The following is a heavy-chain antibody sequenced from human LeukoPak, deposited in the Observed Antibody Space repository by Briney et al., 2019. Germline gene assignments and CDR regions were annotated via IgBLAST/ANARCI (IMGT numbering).Heavy chain of an antibody. Sequence: PSETLSLTCAVYGGSFSGYYWSWIRQPAGKGLEWIGRIYTSGSTNYNPSLKSRVTMSVDTSKNQFSLKLSSVTAADTAVYYCAREEDYYGSGSPLDYWGQGTLVTVSS. V-gene: IGHV4-4*07. D-gene: IGHD3-10*01. CDR1: GGSFSGYY. CDR3: AREEDYYGSGSPLDY. CDR2: IYTSGST. J-gene: IGHJ4*02.